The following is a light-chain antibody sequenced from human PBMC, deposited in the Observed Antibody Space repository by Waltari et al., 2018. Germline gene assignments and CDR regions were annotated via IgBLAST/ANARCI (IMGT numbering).Light chain of an antibody. CDR3: QKYETLPAT. CDR2: DAS. Sequence: ELVVTQSPGTLSLSRGESATLSCRASQRISRTLAWYQQKPGQAPRLLIYDASSGASGIPDRFSGSGSGTDFSLTISRLEPEDFAVYYCQKYETLPATFGQGTKVEIK. V-gene: IGKV3-20*01. CDR1: QRISRT. J-gene: IGKJ1*01.